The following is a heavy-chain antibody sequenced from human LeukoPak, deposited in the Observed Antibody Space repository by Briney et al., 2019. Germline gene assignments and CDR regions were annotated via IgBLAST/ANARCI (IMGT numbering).Heavy chain of an antibody. CDR2: INPNSGGT. CDR3: ARDLGFRGDGYIDY. V-gene: IGHV1-2*02. D-gene: IGHD5-24*01. J-gene: IGHJ4*02. Sequence: ASVKVSCKASGYTFTGYYMHWVRQAPGQGLEWMGWINPNSGGTNYAQKFQGRVTMTRDTSISTAYMELSRLRTDDTAVYYCARDLGFRGDGYIDYWGQGTLVTVSS. CDR1: GYTFTGYY.